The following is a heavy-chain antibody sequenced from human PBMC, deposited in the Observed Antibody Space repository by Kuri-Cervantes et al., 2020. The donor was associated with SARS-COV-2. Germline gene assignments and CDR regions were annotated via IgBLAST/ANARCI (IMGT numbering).Heavy chain of an antibody. Sequence: GGSLRLSCAASGFTFSSYWMTWVRQAPGKGLEWVANIKEDGSEKHYVESVKGRLTISRDNAENSLYLQMNNLRAEDTAVYYCVRNIRYFDHEYYFDYWGQGTQVTVSS. CDR3: VRNIRYFDHEYYFDY. CDR2: IKEDGSEK. D-gene: IGHD3-9*01. J-gene: IGHJ4*02. CDR1: GFTFSSYW. V-gene: IGHV3-7*02.